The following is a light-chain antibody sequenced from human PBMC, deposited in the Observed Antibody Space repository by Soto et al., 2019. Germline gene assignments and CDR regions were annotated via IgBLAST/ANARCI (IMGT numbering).Light chain of an antibody. CDR3: QQYYSTPPA. CDR2: WAS. CDR1: QSVLYSSNNKNY. Sequence: DIVMTQSPDSLAVSLGERATINCKSSQSVLYSSNNKNYLAWYQQKPGQPPKLLIYWASTPESGVPDRFSGSGSGTEFTLTINSLQAEDEAVYYCQQYYSTPPAFGQGTKVEIK. J-gene: IGKJ1*01. V-gene: IGKV4-1*01.